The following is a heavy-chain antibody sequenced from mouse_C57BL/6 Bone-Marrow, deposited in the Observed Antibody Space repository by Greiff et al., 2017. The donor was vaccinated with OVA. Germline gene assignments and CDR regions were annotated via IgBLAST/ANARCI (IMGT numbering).Heavy chain of an antibody. D-gene: IGHD2-5*01. CDR1: GFTFSSYG. V-gene: IGHV5-6*01. CDR3: ARQSNYELYFDY. J-gene: IGHJ2*01. Sequence: EVHLVESGGDLVKPGGSLKLSCAASGFTFSSYGMSWVRQTPDKRLEWVATISSGGGYTYYPDSVKGRFTISRDNAKNTLYLQMSSLKSEDTAMYYCARQSNYELYFDYWGQGTTLTVSS. CDR2: ISSGGGYT.